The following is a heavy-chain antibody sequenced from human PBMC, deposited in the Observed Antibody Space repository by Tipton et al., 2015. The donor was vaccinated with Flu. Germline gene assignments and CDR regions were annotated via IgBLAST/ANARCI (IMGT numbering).Heavy chain of an antibody. Sequence: GSLRLSCVVSGFTFSSQWMGWVRQAPGRGLEWIGRIKSQLNGGTTDYAGFVKGRFTISRDDSKNTLYLQMNSLKTEDTAMYYCVTVRLWTGFPRFDPWGQGTLVTVSS. CDR3: VTVRLWTGFPRFDP. CDR1: GFTFSSQW. CDR2: IKSQLNGGTT. J-gene: IGHJ5*02. D-gene: IGHD3/OR15-3a*01. V-gene: IGHV3-15*01.